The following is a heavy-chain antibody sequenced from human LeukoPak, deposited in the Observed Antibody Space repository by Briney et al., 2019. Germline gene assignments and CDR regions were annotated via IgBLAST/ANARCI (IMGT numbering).Heavy chain of an antibody. V-gene: IGHV3-48*03. CDR2: ISSSGSTI. CDR3: ARESGSGSYEAGNAFDI. J-gene: IGHJ3*02. D-gene: IGHD1-26*01. Sequence: PGGSLRLSCAASGFTFSSYEMNWVRQAPGKGLEWVSYISSSGSTIYYADSVKGRFTISRDNAKNSLYLQMNSLRAEDTAVYYCARESGSGSYEAGNAFDIWGQGTMVTVSS. CDR1: GFTFSSYE.